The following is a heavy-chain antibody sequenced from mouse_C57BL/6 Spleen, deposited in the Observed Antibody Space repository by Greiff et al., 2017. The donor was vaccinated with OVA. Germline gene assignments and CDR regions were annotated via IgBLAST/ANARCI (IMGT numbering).Heavy chain of an antibody. CDR1: GFNIKDYY. V-gene: IGHV1-74*01. CDR2: IHPSDSDT. CDR3: ASDFWFAY. D-gene: IGHD2-4*01. J-gene: IGHJ3*01. Sequence: QVQLQQSGAELVKPGASVKLSCTASGFNIKDYYMHWVKQRTEQGLEWIGRIHPSDSDTNYNQKFKGKATLTVDKSSSTAYMQLSSLTSEDSAVYYCASDFWFAYWGQGTLVTVSA.